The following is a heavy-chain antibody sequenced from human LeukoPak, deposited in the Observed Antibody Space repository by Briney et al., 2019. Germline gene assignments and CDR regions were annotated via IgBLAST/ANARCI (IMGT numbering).Heavy chain of an antibody. D-gene: IGHD6-13*01. V-gene: IGHV3-23*01. Sequence: PGGSLRLSCAASGFTFSTYAMSWVRQAPGKGLEWVSAISGTGGSTFYADSVKGRFTISRDNSKNTIYLQMNSLRAEDSAVYFCAKQAVVTAGQNYFDNWGQGTLVPVSS. CDR3: AKQAVVTAGQNYFDN. CDR1: GFTFSTYA. J-gene: IGHJ4*02. CDR2: ISGTGGST.